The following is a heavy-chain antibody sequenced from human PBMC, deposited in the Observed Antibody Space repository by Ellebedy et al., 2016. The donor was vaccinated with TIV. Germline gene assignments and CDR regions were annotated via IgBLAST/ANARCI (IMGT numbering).Heavy chain of an antibody. Sequence: PGGSLRLSCAASGFTFGDYGMSWVRQTPGKGLEWVSGINWSGDSTGYADSVKGRFTISRDNAKNSLYVQMNSLRAEDTALYYCARDGYSSGWIHGGSNWFDPWGQGTLVIVSS. D-gene: IGHD6-19*01. J-gene: IGHJ5*02. CDR1: GFTFGDYG. CDR3: ARDGYSSGWIHGGSNWFDP. CDR2: INWSGDST. V-gene: IGHV3-20*04.